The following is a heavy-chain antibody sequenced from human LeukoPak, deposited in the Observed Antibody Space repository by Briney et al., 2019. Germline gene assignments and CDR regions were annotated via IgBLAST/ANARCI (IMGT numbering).Heavy chain of an antibody. V-gene: IGHV3-23*01. CDR2: IGSSGGGT. CDR3: AKDDTPTDAFGHIFTYSYDYMDV. Sequence: PGGSLRLSCAASGFTFSSYSMNWVRQAPGKGLDWVSSIGSSGGGTYYADSVKGRFTISRDNSKNTLYLQMSSLRADDTAVYYCAKDDTPTDAFGHIFTYSYDYMDVWGKGTTVSVSS. D-gene: IGHD2-21*01. J-gene: IGHJ6*03. CDR1: GFTFSSYS.